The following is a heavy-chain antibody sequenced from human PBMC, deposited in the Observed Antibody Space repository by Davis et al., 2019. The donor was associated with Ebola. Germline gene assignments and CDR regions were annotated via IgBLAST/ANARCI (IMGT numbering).Heavy chain of an antibody. J-gene: IGHJ6*02. CDR1: NYTFNSYG. V-gene: IGHV1-18*01. D-gene: IGHD2/OR15-2a*01. CDR3: ARKYCPRTNCVWPGNGMDV. CDR2: VSPYNGNT. Sequence: ASVKVSCKASNYTFNSYGIMWVRQAPGQGLEWMGWVSPYNGNTNYALSLQGRVTMTTDTSTNTAYMDLMSLTSDDTAVYFCARKYCPRTNCVWPGNGMDVWGQGTMVTVSS.